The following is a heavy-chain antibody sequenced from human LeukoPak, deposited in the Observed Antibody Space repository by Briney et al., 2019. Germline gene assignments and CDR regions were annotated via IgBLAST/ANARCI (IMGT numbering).Heavy chain of an antibody. J-gene: IGHJ4*02. CDR3: AKVRHSDFWSGHDY. Sequence: PGGSLRLSCAASGFTFSNYAMSWVRQAPGKGLEWVSAISGSGGSTYYADSVKGRFTISRDNSKNTLYLQMSSLRADDTAIYYCAKVRHSDFWSGHDYWGQGTLVTVSS. CDR1: GFTFSNYA. V-gene: IGHV3-23*01. D-gene: IGHD3-3*01. CDR2: ISGSGGST.